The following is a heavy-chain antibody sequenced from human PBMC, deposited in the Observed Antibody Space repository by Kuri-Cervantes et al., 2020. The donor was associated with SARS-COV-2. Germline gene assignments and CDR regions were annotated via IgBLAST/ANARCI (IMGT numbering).Heavy chain of an antibody. J-gene: IGHJ2*01. D-gene: IGHD4-17*01. V-gene: IGHV3-48*01. Sequence: GESLKISCAASGFTFSSYSMNWVRQAPGKGLEWVTYIISSSSTIYYADSVKGRFTISRDNAKNSLYLQMNSLRAEDTAVYYCARNPTYGDYPYWYFDHWGRGTLVTVSS. CDR3: ARNPTYGDYPYWYFDH. CDR1: GFTFSSYS. CDR2: IISSSSTI.